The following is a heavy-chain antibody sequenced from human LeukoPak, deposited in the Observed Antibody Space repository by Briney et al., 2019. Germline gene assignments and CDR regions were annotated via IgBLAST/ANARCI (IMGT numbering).Heavy chain of an antibody. J-gene: IGHJ4*02. CDR1: GGSISSYY. CDR2: IYYSGST. CDR3: ARGMYYYDSSGYYGPAYYFDY. Sequence: KPSETLSLTCTVSGGSISSYYWSWIRQPPGKALEWIGYIYYSGSTNYNPSLKSRVTISVDTSKNQFSLKLSSVTAADTAVYYCARGMYYYDSSGYYGPAYYFDYWGQGTLVTVSS. V-gene: IGHV4-59*01. D-gene: IGHD3-22*01.